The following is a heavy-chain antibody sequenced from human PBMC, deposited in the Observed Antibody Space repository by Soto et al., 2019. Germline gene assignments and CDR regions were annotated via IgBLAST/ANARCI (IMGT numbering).Heavy chain of an antibody. V-gene: IGHV1-69*12. Sequence: QVQLVQSGAEVKKPGSSVKVSCKASGGTFSSYAISWVRQAPGQGLEWMGGIIPIFGTANYAQKFQGRVTITADESTSTAYMELSSLRSEDTAVYYCAREPRRGYSYGPLGAFDYWGQGTLVTVSS. D-gene: IGHD5-18*01. J-gene: IGHJ4*02. CDR2: IIPIFGTA. CDR3: AREPRRGYSYGPLGAFDY. CDR1: GGTFSSYA.